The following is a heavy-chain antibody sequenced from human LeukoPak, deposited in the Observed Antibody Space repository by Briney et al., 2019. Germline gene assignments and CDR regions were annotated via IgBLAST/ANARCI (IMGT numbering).Heavy chain of an antibody. J-gene: IGHJ6*02. CDR2: IRSKANSYAT. Sequence: PGGSLKLSCAASGFTFSGSAMHWVRQASGKGLELVGRIRSKANSYATAYAASVKGRFTISRDDSKNTAYLQMNSLKTEDTAVYYCTSSIAAAGNYYYGMDVWGQGTTVTVSS. CDR3: TSSIAAAGNYYYGMDV. V-gene: IGHV3-73*01. D-gene: IGHD6-13*01. CDR1: GFTFSGSA.